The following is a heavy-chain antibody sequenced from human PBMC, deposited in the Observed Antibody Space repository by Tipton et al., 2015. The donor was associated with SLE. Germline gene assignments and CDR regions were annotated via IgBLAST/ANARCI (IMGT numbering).Heavy chain of an antibody. Sequence: SLRLSCAASGFTFSNYVMNWVRQAPGKGLEWVSLISGNGYITAYADSVKGRFSISRDNSKNTLYLQMNRLRAEDTAIYYCAKGEVHFDPWGQGTLVTVSS. V-gene: IGHV3-23*01. J-gene: IGHJ5*02. CDR1: GFTFSNYV. CDR2: ISGNGYIT. CDR3: AKGEVHFDP.